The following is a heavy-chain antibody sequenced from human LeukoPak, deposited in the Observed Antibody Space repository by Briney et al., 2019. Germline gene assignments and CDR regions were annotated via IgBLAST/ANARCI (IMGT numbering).Heavy chain of an antibody. CDR2: IIPIFGRP. V-gene: IGHV1-69*05. Sequence: ASVKVSCKASGGTFSSYSINWVRQAPGQGLEWMGGIIPIFGRPNYAQKFQGGVTITTDESTSTAYMELSSLRSEDTAVYYCAGGYCNTTSCHRYYFDYWGQGTLVTVSS. CDR3: AGGYCNTTSCHRYYFDY. D-gene: IGHD2-2*02. J-gene: IGHJ4*02. CDR1: GGTFSSYS.